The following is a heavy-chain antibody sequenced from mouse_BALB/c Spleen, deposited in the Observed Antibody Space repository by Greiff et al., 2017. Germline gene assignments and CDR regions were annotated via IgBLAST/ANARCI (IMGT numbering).Heavy chain of an antibody. CDR2: ISSGGST. Sequence: EVHLVESGGGLVKPGGSLKLSCAASGFTFSSYAMSWVRQTPEKRLEWVASISSGGSTYYPDSVKGRFTISRDNARNILYLQMSSLRSEDTAMYYCARVPDYYGSSYYFDYWGQGTTLTVSS. CDR1: GFTFSSYA. V-gene: IGHV5-6-5*01. D-gene: IGHD1-1*01. CDR3: ARVPDYYGSSYYFDY. J-gene: IGHJ2*01.